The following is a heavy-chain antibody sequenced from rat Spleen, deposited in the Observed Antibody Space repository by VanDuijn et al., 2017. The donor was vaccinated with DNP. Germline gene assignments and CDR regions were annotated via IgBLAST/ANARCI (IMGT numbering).Heavy chain of an antibody. Sequence: QVQLKESGPGLVQPSQTLSLTCTVSGFSLTSYTVSWVRQPPGKGLEWIASISSGGITYYNSALKSRLSISRDTSKSQVFLKMNSLQTADTAMYFCARGVILATILGYWGQGVMVTVSS. CDR1: GFSLTSYT. CDR3: ARGVILATILGY. J-gene: IGHJ2*01. D-gene: IGHD1-2*01. CDR2: ISSGGIT. V-gene: IGHV2-6*01.